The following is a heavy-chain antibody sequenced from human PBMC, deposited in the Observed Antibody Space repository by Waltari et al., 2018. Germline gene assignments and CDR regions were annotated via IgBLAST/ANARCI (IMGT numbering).Heavy chain of an antibody. J-gene: IGHJ1*01. V-gene: IGHV3-23*01. CDR1: GFTSLTHA. CDR3: AKPFYNWDDPLHS. Sequence: EVKLLESGGGLVQPGGSLRLSCQASGFTSLTHAINWVRQAPGKGLEWVSSISVSAATYSADSVKGRFTVSRDYSDNTIHLQIDSLRADDTAVYFCAKPFYNWDDPLHSWGQGAPVTVSS. CDR2: ISVSAAT. D-gene: IGHD1-20*01.